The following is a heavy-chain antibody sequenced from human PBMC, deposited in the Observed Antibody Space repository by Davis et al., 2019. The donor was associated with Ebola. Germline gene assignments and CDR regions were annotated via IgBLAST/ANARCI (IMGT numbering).Heavy chain of an antibody. V-gene: IGHV1-18*01. J-gene: IGHJ4*02. CDR3: VRDYDFVVDY. Sequence: ASVKVSCKASGYTFTSYGISWVRQAPGQGLEWMGWISAYNGNTNYAQKFQGRVTLTTDTPTSTAFLELRSLRSDDTAVYYCVRDYDFVVDYWGQGTLVTVSS. D-gene: IGHD3-3*01. CDR1: GYTFTSYG. CDR2: ISAYNGNT.